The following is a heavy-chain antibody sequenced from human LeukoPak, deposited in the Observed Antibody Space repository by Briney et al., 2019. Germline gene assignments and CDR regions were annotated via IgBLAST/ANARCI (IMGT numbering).Heavy chain of an antibody. CDR3: ARDGDDYVWGSYRSSPPYYFDY. V-gene: IGHV4-59*12. CDR2: IYYSGTT. Sequence: SETLSLTCSVSGGSIGSFYWSWIRQPPGKGLEWIGHIYYSGTTNYNPSLKSRVTISVDKSKNQFSLKLSSVTAADTAVYYCARDGDDYVWGSYRSSPPYYFDYWGQGTLVTVSS. CDR1: GGSIGSFY. J-gene: IGHJ4*02. D-gene: IGHD3-16*02.